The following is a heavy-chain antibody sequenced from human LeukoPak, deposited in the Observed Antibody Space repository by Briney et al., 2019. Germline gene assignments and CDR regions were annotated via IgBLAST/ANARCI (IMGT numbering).Heavy chain of an antibody. CDR2: LSSDGRST. Sequence: GGSLRLSWAASGFTFSNYWMYWVRQGPGKGLVWVSRLSSDGRSTNYADSVKGRFTISRDNAKNTLFLQLNSLTVDDTAVHYCARGRSGNYYDYWGQGTLVTVSS. CDR3: ARGRSGNYYDY. J-gene: IGHJ4*02. V-gene: IGHV3-74*01. CDR1: GFTFSNYW. D-gene: IGHD3-3*01.